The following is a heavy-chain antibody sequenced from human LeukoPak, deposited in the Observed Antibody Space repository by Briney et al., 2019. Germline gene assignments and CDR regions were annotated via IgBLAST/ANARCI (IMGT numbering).Heavy chain of an antibody. Sequence: SETLTLTCAVSTDSFSSHYWTWIRQPPGKGLEWIGYISYIGSTNYNPSLKSRVTISIDTSKNQFSLKLSSVTAADTAVYYCARDVVTVTKGFDIWGQGTMVSVSS. D-gene: IGHD4-17*01. V-gene: IGHV4-59*11. CDR2: ISYIGST. CDR1: TDSFSSHY. CDR3: ARDVVTVTKGFDI. J-gene: IGHJ3*02.